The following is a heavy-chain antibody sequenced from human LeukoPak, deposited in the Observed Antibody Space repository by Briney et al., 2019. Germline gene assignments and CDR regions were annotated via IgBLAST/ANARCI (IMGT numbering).Heavy chain of an antibody. CDR2: ITSSNSYI. Sequence: PGGSPRLSCAASGFTFSTYSMNWVRQAPGKGLEWVSSITSSNSYIHYADSVKGRFTISRDNAKNSLYLQMNSLRAEDTAIYYCTRDQNFYGSGRGFDPWGQGTLVTVSS. V-gene: IGHV3-21*01. CDR1: GFTFSTYS. D-gene: IGHD3-10*01. J-gene: IGHJ5*02. CDR3: TRDQNFYGSGRGFDP.